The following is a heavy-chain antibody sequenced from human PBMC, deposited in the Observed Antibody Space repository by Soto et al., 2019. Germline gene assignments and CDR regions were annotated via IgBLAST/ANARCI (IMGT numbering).Heavy chain of an antibody. CDR1: GYTFTGYY. J-gene: IGHJ4*02. CDR3: ARSGMTTIPNFGY. Sequence: ASVKVSCKASGYTFTGYYMHWVRQAPGQGLEWMGWINPNSGATKYAQKFQGWVTMTRDTSISTAYMELSRLSSDDTAVYYCARSGMTTIPNFGYWGQGPLVTVSS. D-gene: IGHD4-4*01. V-gene: IGHV1-2*04. CDR2: INPNSGAT.